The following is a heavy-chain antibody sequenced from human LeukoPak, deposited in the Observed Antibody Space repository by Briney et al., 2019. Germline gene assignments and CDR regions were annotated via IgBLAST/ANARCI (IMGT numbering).Heavy chain of an antibody. Sequence: ASVKVSCKASGFTFSSYYIQWMRQAPGQGLEWMAIINPRDGSTKSTEKLQGRVTMTADTSTVTVYMELSSLRSEDTAVYYCARDSLQARYNWNDEGRKNWFDPWGQGTLVTVSS. V-gene: IGHV1-46*04. CDR3: ARDSLQARYNWNDEGRKNWFDP. CDR2: INPRDGST. CDR1: GFTFSSYY. D-gene: IGHD1-1*01. J-gene: IGHJ5*02.